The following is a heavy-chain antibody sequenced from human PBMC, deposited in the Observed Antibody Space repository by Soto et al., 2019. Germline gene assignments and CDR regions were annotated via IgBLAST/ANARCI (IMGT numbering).Heavy chain of an antibody. CDR1: GFSLSTGGVG. V-gene: IGHV2-5*02. CDR2: IYWDDDK. CDR3: AHSRCGGDCLQSYSSHYYYGMDV. Sequence: QITLKESGPSLVKPTQTLTLTCTFSGFSLSTGGVGVGWIRQPPGKALEWLALIYWDDDKRYSPSLRSRLTVTKDTSKHQXXLXMXXMDPVDTATYYCAHSRCGGDCLQSYSSHYYYGMDVWGQGTTVTVSS. J-gene: IGHJ6*02. D-gene: IGHD2-21*02.